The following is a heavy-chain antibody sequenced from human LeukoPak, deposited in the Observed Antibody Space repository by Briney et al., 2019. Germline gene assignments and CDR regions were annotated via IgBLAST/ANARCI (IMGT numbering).Heavy chain of an antibody. CDR3: AKRPSDYGDYVSYFDY. J-gene: IGHJ4*02. CDR2: ISDDGGSK. Sequence: GGSLRLSCAASGFSFISYGMHWVRQAPGKGLEWVGVISDDGGSKDYADSVKGRFTISRDNSKDTLYLQMNSLRDEDTAVYYCAKRPSDYGDYVSYFDYWGQGTLVTVSS. D-gene: IGHD4-17*01. V-gene: IGHV3-30*18. CDR1: GFSFISYG.